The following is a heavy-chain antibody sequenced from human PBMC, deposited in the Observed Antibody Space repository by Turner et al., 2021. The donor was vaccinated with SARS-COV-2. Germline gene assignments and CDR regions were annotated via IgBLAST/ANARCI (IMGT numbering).Heavy chain of an antibody. D-gene: IGHD6-19*01. V-gene: IGHV4-39*01. CDR1: GGSISSSSYY. CDR3: ASPGGNSGWFFAYDI. CDR2: IYYSGST. Sequence: QLQLQESGPGLVKPSETLSLTCTVSGGSISSSSYYWGWIRQPPGKGLEWIGSIYYSGSTYDNPSLKSRVTISVDTSKNQFSLKLNSVTAADTAVYYCASPGGNSGWFFAYDIWGQGTMVTVSS. J-gene: IGHJ3*02.